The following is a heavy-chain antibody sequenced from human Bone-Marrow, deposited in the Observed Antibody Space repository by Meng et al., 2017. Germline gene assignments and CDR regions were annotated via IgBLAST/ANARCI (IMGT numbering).Heavy chain of an antibody. J-gene: IGHJ5*02. V-gene: IGHV2-5*02. CDR1: GCSLSTSGVG. CDR2: IYWDDDK. CDR3: AHFYYDYVWGSYTT. Sequence: QLTLEDAGPTLVKPTQTLTLTCTFSGCSLSTSGVGVGWIRQPPGKALEWLALIYWDDDKRYSPSLKSRLTITKDTSKNQVVLTMTNMDPVDTATYYCAHFYYDYVWGSYTTWGQGTLVTVSS. D-gene: IGHD3-16*01.